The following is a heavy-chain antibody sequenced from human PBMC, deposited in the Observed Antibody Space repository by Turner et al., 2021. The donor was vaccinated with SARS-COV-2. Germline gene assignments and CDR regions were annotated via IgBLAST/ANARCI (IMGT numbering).Heavy chain of an antibody. V-gene: IGHV4-39*01. CDR3: ASQGIAAMDYYGMDV. D-gene: IGHD6-13*01. CDR2: IYYSGST. Sequence: GGSISSSTYYWGWIRQPPGKGLEWIGNIYYSGSTYYDQSVKGRLTRSVDTSKNQVSLKLSLVTAADTAVYYCASQGIAAMDYYGMDVWGQGTTVTVSS. J-gene: IGHJ6*02. CDR1: GGSISSSTYY.